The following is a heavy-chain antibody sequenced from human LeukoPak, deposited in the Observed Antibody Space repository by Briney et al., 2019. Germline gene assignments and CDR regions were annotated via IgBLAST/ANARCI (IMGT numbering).Heavy chain of an antibody. D-gene: IGHD2-8*01. CDR1: GGSIRSSNYY. J-gene: IGHJ1*01. V-gene: IGHV4-39*01. CDR3: VRHGPLGVVRMVSTIMYFQN. Sequence: SGTLSLTCAVSGGSIRSSNYYWGWVRQPPGKGPEWIGTIYYSGTTYYSPSLESRVTISVDTPNNQFSLRLTSVTAVDTAVYYCVRHGPLGVVRMVSTIMYFQNWGQGALVTVSS. CDR2: IYYSGTT.